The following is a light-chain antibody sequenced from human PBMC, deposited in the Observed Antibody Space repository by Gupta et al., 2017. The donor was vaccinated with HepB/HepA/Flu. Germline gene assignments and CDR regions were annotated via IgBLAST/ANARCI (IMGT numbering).Light chain of an antibody. V-gene: IGKV1-5*03. CDR2: HTS. Sequence: DIQMTQSPATLSASVGDTVTITCRASQTLRNYLVWYQQKPGQAPKMLIYHTSTLQSGVSSRFSGSGSETEFSLTISSLQPEDSATYHCQHYNRYPITFGGGTKVEIK. CDR3: QHYNRYPIT. J-gene: IGKJ4*01. CDR1: QTLRNY.